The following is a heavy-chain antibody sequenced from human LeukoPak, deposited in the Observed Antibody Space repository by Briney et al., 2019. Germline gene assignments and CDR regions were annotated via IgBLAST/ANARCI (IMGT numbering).Heavy chain of an antibody. D-gene: IGHD1/OR15-1a*01. CDR1: GGSNSSSAYY. CDR2: IFYPGST. Sequence: SETLSLTYTVYGGSNSSSAYYWGWIRQPPGKGLEWIGSIFYPGSTYYKPSLKSRVTISVDTSKNQFSLKLSSVTAADTAVYYCARNIDDWGQGTLVTVSS. V-gene: IGHV4-39*01. CDR3: ARNIDD. J-gene: IGHJ4*02.